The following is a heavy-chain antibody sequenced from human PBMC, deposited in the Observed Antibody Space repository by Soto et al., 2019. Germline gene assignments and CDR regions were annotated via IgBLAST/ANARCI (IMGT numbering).Heavy chain of an antibody. J-gene: IGHJ4*02. V-gene: IGHV3-7*01. CDR2: IKQEGSEK. Sequence: EVQVVESGGGLVQPGGSLRLSCAAYGFTFSSYWMSWVRQAPGKGLEWVANIKQEGSEKYYVDSVKGRFTISRDNAENSLYLQMNSLRAEDTAVYYCVRDSDDGGNSFDYWGQGTLVTVSS. D-gene: IGHD4-17*01. CDR3: VRDSDDGGNSFDY. CDR1: GFTFSSYW.